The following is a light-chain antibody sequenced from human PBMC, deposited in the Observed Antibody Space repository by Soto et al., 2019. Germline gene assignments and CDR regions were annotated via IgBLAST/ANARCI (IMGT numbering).Light chain of an antibody. CDR2: ANN. Sequence: QLVLTQPPSVSGAPGQRVTISCTGSSSNIGAGYDVHWYQQLPGTAPKLLIYANNNRPSGVPDRFSGSNSGTSASLAITGLQAEDEADYYCLSYDSSLSGSGVFGTGTKLTVL. CDR1: SSNIGAGYD. V-gene: IGLV1-40*01. J-gene: IGLJ1*01. CDR3: LSYDSSLSGSGV.